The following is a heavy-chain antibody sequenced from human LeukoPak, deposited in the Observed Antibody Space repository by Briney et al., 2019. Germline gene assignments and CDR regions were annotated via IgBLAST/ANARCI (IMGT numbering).Heavy chain of an antibody. V-gene: IGHV3-53*01. CDR2: IYKGGSI. Sequence: PGGSLRLSCAASGFTFSSYWMHWVRQAQGKGLEWVSVIYKGGSIYYADSVKGRFTISRDNSKNTLYLQMNSLRAEDTAVYYCASRGPAYYFDYWGQGTLVTVSS. CDR3: ASRGPAYYFDY. J-gene: IGHJ4*02. D-gene: IGHD1-14*01. CDR1: GFTFSSYW.